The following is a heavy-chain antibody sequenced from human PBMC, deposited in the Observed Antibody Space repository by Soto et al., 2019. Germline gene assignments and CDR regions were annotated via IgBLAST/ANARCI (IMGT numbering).Heavy chain of an antibody. CDR2: IYYSGST. CDR3: ARQRLGSSSWYYFDY. Sequence: ETLSLTCTVSGGSISSSSYYWGWIRQPPGKGLEWIGSIYYSGSTYYNPSLKSRVTISVDTSKNQFSLKLSSVTAADTAVYYCARQRLGSSSWYYFDYWGQGTLVTISS. J-gene: IGHJ4*02. D-gene: IGHD6-13*01. V-gene: IGHV4-39*01. CDR1: GGSISSSSYY.